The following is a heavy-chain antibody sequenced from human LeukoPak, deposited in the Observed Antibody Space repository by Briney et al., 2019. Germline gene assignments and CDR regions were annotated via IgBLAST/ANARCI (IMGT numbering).Heavy chain of an antibody. Sequence: ASVTVSCKTSGYPFTTWEINWVRQAAGQGLEWMGWVHPNSGNTAYAQKFQGRVTMTRDTSISTAYMELSGLRFDDTAVYFCARGPRNDPWGRGTLVTVSS. D-gene: IGHD1-14*01. CDR2: VHPNSGNT. CDR3: ARGPRNDP. CDR1: GYPFTTWE. V-gene: IGHV1-8*01. J-gene: IGHJ5*02.